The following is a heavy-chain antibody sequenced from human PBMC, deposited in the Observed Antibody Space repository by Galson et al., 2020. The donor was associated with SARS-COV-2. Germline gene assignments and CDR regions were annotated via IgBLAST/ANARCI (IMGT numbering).Heavy chain of an antibody. CDR2: MSVAGNYR. CDR1: GLSFSGLH. Sequence: PGRSLRLPCAVPGLSFSGLHIHWVRQTPGKGMEWVALMSVAGNYRYYMNSVRGRFTIFRDKSKNTLYLQMDSLGPEDTAVYYCAKHRTGGRRALSALDVWGQGTMVSGSS. D-gene: IGHD1-1*01. V-gene: IGHV3-30*18. CDR3: AKHRTGGRRALSALDV. J-gene: IGHJ6*02.